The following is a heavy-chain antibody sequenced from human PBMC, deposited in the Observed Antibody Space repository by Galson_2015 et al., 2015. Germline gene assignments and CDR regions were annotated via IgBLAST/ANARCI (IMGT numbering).Heavy chain of an antibody. CDR1: GYTFTSYG. Sequence: SVKVSCKASGYTFTSYGISWVRQAPGQGLEWMGWISAYNGNTNYAQKLQGRVTMTTDTSTSTAYMELRSLRSDDTAVYYCARDRPRGYYDSSGYLPFGYWGQGTLVTVSS. D-gene: IGHD3-22*01. V-gene: IGHV1-18*01. J-gene: IGHJ4*02. CDR3: ARDRPRGYYDSSGYLPFGY. CDR2: ISAYNGNT.